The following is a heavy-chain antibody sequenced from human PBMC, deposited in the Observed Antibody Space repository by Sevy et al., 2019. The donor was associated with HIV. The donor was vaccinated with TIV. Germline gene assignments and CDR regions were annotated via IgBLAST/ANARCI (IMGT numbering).Heavy chain of an antibody. V-gene: IGHV4-59*13. Sequence: SETLSLTCTVSGGSISNYYWGWIRQPPGKGLEWIGYIHSNGNTNYNPSLKSRVTISVDTSKNQFSLKLNSVTAADTAVYYCARYFGSETCFDYWGQGTLVAVSS. CDR3: ARYFGSETCFDY. J-gene: IGHJ4*02. CDR1: GGSISNYY. CDR2: IHSNGNT. D-gene: IGHD3-10*01.